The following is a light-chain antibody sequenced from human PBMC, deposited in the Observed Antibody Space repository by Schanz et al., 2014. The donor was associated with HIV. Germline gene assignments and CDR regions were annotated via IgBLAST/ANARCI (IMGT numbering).Light chain of an antibody. V-gene: IGLV2-8*01. Sequence: QSALTQPASVSGSLGQSITISCTGTSGDVGRYDYVSWYQQHPGKAPKLTIYEVSKRPSGVPDRFSGSKSGNTASLTVSGLQAEDEADYYCSSYADINNLVFGGGTKLTVL. J-gene: IGLJ2*01. CDR2: EVS. CDR3: SSYADINNLV. CDR1: SGDVGRYDY.